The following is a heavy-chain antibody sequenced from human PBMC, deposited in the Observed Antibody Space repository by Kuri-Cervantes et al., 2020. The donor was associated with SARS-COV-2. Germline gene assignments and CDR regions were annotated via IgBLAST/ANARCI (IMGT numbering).Heavy chain of an antibody. J-gene: IGHJ4*02. CDR2: IYWDDDK. CDR1: GFPLSTSGVG. V-gene: IGHV2-5*05. Sequence: SGPTLVKPTQTLTLTCTFSGFPLSTSGVGVGWIRQPPGKALEWLALIYWDDDKRYGPSLKSRLTITKDTSKNQVVLTMTNMDPVDAATYYCAHFITIFGNDLGHYFDYWGQGILVTVSS. D-gene: IGHD3-3*01. CDR3: AHFITIFGNDLGHYFDY.